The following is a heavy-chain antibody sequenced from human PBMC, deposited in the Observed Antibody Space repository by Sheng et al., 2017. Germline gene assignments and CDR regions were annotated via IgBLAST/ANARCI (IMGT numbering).Heavy chain of an antibody. Sequence: QVQLVQSGAEVRKPGSSVKVSCKPSGGTFTSFAFSWVRQVPGQGLEWLGGVLPITNSPHYAQKFQGRISLIADEATSTASLELSSLRYDDTAVYYCAREGNYCTADGCSFVHGFDLWGQGTMVIVSS. D-gene: IGHD2-8*01. CDR2: VLPITNSP. J-gene: IGHJ3*01. V-gene: IGHV1-69*13. CDR1: GGTFTSFA. CDR3: AREGNYCTADGCSFVHGFDL.